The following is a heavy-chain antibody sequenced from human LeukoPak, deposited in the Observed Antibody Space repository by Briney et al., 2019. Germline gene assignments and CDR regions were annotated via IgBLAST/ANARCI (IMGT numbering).Heavy chain of an antibody. V-gene: IGHV4-39*07. D-gene: IGHD6-13*01. CDR2: INHSGST. J-gene: IGHJ4*02. CDR3: ARDRTYSSSWLYYFDY. Sequence: PSETLSLTCIVSGGSISSSNYYWGWIRQPPGKGLEWIGEINHSGSTNYNPSLKSRVTISVDTSKNQFSLKLSSVTAADTAVYYCARDRTYSSSWLYYFDYWGQGTLVTVSS. CDR1: GGSISSSNYY.